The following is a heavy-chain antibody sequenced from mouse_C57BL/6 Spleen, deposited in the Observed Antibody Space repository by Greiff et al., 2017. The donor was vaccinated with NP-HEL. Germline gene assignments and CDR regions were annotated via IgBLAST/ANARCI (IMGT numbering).Heavy chain of an antibody. CDR2: IDPSDSYT. CDR1: GYTFTSYW. Sequence: QVQLQQPGAELVMPGASVKLSCKASGYTFTSYWMHWVKQRPGQGLEWIGEIDPSDSYTNYNQKFKGKSTLTVDKSSSTAYMQLSSLTSEDSAVYYCAIEPTGSSYGYFDVWGTGTTVTVSS. V-gene: IGHV1-69*01. CDR3: AIEPTGSSYGYFDV. J-gene: IGHJ1*03. D-gene: IGHD1-1*01.